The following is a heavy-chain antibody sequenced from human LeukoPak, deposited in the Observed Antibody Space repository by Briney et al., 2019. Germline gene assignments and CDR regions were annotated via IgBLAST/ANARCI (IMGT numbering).Heavy chain of an antibody. Sequence: GGSLRLSCAASEFTCSNCWMTWVRQAPGKGLEWVANIKQDGSEKYYVDSVKGRFTISRDNAKNSVYLQMNSLRAEDTAVYYCAREMAGMTTVRFGGFDNWGQGTLVTVSS. CDR3: AREMAGMTTVRFGGFDN. D-gene: IGHD4-17*01. V-gene: IGHV3-7*01. CDR2: IKQDGSEK. CDR1: EFTCSNCW. J-gene: IGHJ4*02.